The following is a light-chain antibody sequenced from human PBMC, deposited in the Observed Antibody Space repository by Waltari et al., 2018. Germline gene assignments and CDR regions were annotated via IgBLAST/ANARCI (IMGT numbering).Light chain of an antibody. CDR1: SSDVGSYNL. CDR2: EGS. V-gene: IGLV2-23*01. Sequence: QSALTQPASVSGSPGQSITISCTGTSSDVGSYNLVSWYQHHPGKAPQLMIYEGSKRPSGVFNRFSGYESTNMASLTISGLQADDEADYYCCSYGGSSSNWVFGGGTKLTVL. J-gene: IGLJ3*02. CDR3: CSYGGSSSNWV.